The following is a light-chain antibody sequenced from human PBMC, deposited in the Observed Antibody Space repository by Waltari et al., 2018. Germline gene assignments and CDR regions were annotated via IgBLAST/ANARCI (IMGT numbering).Light chain of an antibody. V-gene: IGLV3-1*01. CDR2: QDS. CDR1: KLGDKY. CDR3: QAWDSSIVV. J-gene: IGLJ2*01. Sequence: SHELTQPLSVSVSPGQTASITCSGDKLGDKYACCYQQKPGQSPVLVIYQDSKRPSGIPERFSGSNSGNTATLTISGTQAMDEADYYCQAWDSSIVVFGGGTKLTVL.